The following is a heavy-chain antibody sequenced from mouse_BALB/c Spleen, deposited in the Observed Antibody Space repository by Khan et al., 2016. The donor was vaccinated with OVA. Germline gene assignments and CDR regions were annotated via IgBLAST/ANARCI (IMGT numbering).Heavy chain of an antibody. D-gene: IGHD1-1*01. V-gene: IGHV3-5*02. Sequence: EVQLQESGPGLVKPSQTVSLTCTVTGISITTGNYRWSWIRQFPGNKLEWIGNIYYSGTITYNPSLTSRTTITRDTSKNRFFLEMNSLTAEDKATYYCARDYGSLYWYFDVWGAGTTVTVSS. CDR1: GISITTGNYR. J-gene: IGHJ1*01. CDR2: IYYSGTI. CDR3: ARDYGSLYWYFDV.